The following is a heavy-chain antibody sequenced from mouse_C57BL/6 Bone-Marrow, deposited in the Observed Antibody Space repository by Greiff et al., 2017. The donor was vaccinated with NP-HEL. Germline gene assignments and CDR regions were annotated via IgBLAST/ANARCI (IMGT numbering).Heavy chain of an antibody. CDR1: GYTFTSYG. Sequence: VKLQESGAELARPGASVKLSCKASGYTFTSYGISWVKQRTGQGLEWIGEIYPRSGNTYYNEKFKGKATLTADKSSSTAYMELRSLTSEDSAVYFCARVRIYYDYDDWGQGTLVTVSA. CDR2: IYPRSGNT. V-gene: IGHV1-81*01. D-gene: IGHD2-4*01. J-gene: IGHJ3*01. CDR3: ARVRIYYDYDD.